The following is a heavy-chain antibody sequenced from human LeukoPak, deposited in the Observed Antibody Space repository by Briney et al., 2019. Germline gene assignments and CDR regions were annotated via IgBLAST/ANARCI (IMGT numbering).Heavy chain of an antibody. D-gene: IGHD3-10*01. V-gene: IGHV3-21*01. Sequence: PGGSLRLSCAASGFTFSSYAMSWVRQAPGKGLEWVSSISSSSSYIYYADSVKGRFTISRDNAKNSLYLQMNSLRAEDTAVYYCARDLVYWGSGSPFDYWGQGTLVTVSS. CDR2: ISSSSSYI. CDR1: GFTFSSYA. CDR3: ARDLVYWGSGSPFDY. J-gene: IGHJ4*02.